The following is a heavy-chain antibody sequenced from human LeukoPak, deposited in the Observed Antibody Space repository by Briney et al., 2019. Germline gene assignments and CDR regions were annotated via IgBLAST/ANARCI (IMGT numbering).Heavy chain of an antibody. CDR3: ARDLVYSSGWYAGELDH. Sequence: EGSLRLSCSASGFAFSAGAMHWVRQAPGRGLEWLAVISYDGSNKDYAESVRGRFTISRDNPKSTLFLQTNSLRPEDTAVYYCARDLVYSSGWYAGELDHWGLGTLVIVSS. J-gene: IGHJ4*02. D-gene: IGHD6-19*01. V-gene: IGHV3-30*04. CDR1: GFAFSAGA. CDR2: ISYDGSNK.